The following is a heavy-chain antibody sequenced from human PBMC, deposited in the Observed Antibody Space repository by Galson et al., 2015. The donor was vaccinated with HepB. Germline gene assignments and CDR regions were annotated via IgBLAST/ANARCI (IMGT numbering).Heavy chain of an antibody. CDR3: ARDLVDTAMVLYYFDY. Sequence: SVKVSCKASGGTFSSYTISWVRQAPGQGLEWMGGIIPILGIANYAQKFQGRVTITADKSTSTAYMELSSLKSEDTAVYYCARDLVDTAMVLYYFDYWGQGTLVTVSS. V-gene: IGHV1-69*10. CDR1: GGTFSSYT. CDR2: IIPILGIA. D-gene: IGHD5-18*01. J-gene: IGHJ4*02.